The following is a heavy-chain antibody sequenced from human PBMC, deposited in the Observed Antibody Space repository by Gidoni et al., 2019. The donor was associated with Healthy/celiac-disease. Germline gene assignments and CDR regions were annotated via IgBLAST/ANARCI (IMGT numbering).Heavy chain of an antibody. J-gene: IGHJ4*02. CDR2: IYYSGST. CDR1: GGSISSYY. Sequence: QVQLQASGPGLVKPSETLSLTCTVSGGSISSYYWSWIRQPPGKGLEWIGYIYYSGSTNYNPSLKSRVTISVDTSKNQFSLKLSSVTAADTAVYYCARDGQMALDYWGQGTLVTVSS. V-gene: IGHV4-59*01. CDR3: ARDGQMALDY. D-gene: IGHD2-8*01.